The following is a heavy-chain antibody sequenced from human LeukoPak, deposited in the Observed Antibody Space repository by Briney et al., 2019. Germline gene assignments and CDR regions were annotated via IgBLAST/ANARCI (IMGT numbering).Heavy chain of an antibody. CDR2: ISFSVST. CDR3: ARLVGGYYPHFDY. Sequence: SETLSLTRTVSGGSICSYYWRWIRQTPGKGLEWIVYISFSVSTNYNPSLKSRGTISVDTSKNQFSLKLSSVTAADTAVYYCARLVGGYYPHFDYWGQGTLVTVSS. J-gene: IGHJ4*02. CDR1: GGSICSYY. V-gene: IGHV4-59*08. D-gene: IGHD3-22*01.